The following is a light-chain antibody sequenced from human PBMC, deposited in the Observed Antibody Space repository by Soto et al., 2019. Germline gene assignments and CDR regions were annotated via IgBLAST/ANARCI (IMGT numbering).Light chain of an antibody. Sequence: QSVLTQPPSVSGAPGQKVTISCTGGSSNIGADFDVHWYQHLPGTAPKLLIYDNNHRPSGVPDRFSGSKSGTSASLAITGLQAEDEDDYYCQSYDSSLGGSEYVFGTGTKLTVL. V-gene: IGLV1-40*01. J-gene: IGLJ1*01. CDR3: QSYDSSLGGSEYV. CDR1: SSNIGADFD. CDR2: DNN.